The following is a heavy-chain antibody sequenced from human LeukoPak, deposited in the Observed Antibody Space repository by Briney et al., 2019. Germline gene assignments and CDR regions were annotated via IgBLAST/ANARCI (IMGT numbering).Heavy chain of an antibody. D-gene: IGHD3-3*01. CDR2: IWYGGSNK. CDR3: AKDRLLFGVVSNWFDP. J-gene: IGHJ5*02. V-gene: IGHV3-30*18. CDR1: GFTFSSYG. Sequence: GRSLRLSCAASGFTFSSYGMHWVRQAPGKGLEWVAVIWYGGSNKYYADSVKGRFTISRDNSKNTLYLQMNSLRAEDTAVYYCAKDRLLFGVVSNWFDPWGQGTLVTVSS.